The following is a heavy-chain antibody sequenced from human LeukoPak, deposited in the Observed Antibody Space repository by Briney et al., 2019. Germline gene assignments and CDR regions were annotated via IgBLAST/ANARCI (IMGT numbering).Heavy chain of an antibody. CDR2: ISDIGTTQ. J-gene: IGHJ3*02. CDR3: ARDRSKVTAYDDALDI. Sequence: GGSLRLSCAASGFTFSSYELNWVRQALGKGLEWVSYISDIGTTQHYADSVKGRFTISRDNAKNSLYLQMNSLTAEDTAVYYCARDRSKVTAYDDALDIWGQGTMVIVSS. V-gene: IGHV3-48*03. D-gene: IGHD2-21*02. CDR1: GFTFSSYE.